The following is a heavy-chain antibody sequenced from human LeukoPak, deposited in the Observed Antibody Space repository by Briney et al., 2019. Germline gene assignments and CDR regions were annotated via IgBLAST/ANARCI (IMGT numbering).Heavy chain of an antibody. D-gene: IGHD1-26*01. J-gene: IGHJ4*02. CDR3: ATQWELHPAF. CDR2: ISGSGGST. V-gene: IGHV3-23*01. Sequence: AGGSLRLSCAASGFTFSNAWMSWVRQAPGKGLEWVSAISGSGGSTYYADSVKGWFTISRDNSKNTLYLQMNSLRAEDTAVYYCATQWELHPAFWGQGTLVTVSS. CDR1: GFTFSNAW.